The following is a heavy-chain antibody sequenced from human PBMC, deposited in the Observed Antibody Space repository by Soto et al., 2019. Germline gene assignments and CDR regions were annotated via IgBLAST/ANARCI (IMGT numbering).Heavy chain of an antibody. CDR1: GYTFTSYG. CDR2: ISAYNGNT. J-gene: IGHJ3*02. V-gene: IGHV1-18*04. CDR3: ARDATMIVFLDDGAFDI. Sequence: ASVKVSCKASGYTFTSYGISWVRQAPGQGLEWMGWISAYNGNTNYAQKLQGRVTMTTDTSTSTAYMELRSLRSDDTAVYYCARDATMIVFLDDGAFDIWGQGTMVTVSS. D-gene: IGHD3-22*01.